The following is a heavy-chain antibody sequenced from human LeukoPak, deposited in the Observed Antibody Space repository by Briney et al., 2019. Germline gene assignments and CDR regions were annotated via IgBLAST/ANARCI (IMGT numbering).Heavy chain of an antibody. CDR1: GFTFDDYG. CDR3: ARGPYYSYSDY. D-gene: IGHD5-18*01. J-gene: IGHJ4*02. Sequence: PGRSLRLSCAASGFTFDDYGMSWVRQAPGKGLEWVSGINWNGGSTGYADSAKGRFTISRDNAKNSLYLQMNSLRAEDTALYYCARGPYYSYSDYWGQGTLVTVSS. CDR2: INWNGGST. V-gene: IGHV3-20*04.